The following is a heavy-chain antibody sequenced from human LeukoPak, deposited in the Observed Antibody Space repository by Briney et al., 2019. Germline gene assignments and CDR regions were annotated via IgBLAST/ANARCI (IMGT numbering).Heavy chain of an antibody. V-gene: IGHV3-9*01. J-gene: IGHJ4*02. CDR1: GFTFDDYA. CDR2: ISWNSGYI. Sequence: PGRSLRLSCAASGFTFDDYAMHWVRQAPGKGLEWVASISWNSGYIGYAGSVKGRFTISRDNAKNSLYLQMNSLRAEDTAVYYCARGYQHYWGQGTLVTVSS. D-gene: IGHD1-26*01. CDR3: ARGYQHY.